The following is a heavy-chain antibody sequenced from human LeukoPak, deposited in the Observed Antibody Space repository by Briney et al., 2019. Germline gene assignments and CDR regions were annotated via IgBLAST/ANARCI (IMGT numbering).Heavy chain of an antibody. V-gene: IGHV1-46*01. CDR2: INPSGGST. J-gene: IGHJ4*02. Sequence: ASVKVSCKASGYTFTSYYMHWVRQAPGQGLEWMGIINPSGGSTSYAQKFQGRVTMTRDTSTSAVYMELSSLRSEGTAVYYCAYAPSSWPVNFDYWGQGTLVTVSS. D-gene: IGHD6-13*01. CDR1: GYTFTSYY. CDR3: AYAPSSWPVNFDY.